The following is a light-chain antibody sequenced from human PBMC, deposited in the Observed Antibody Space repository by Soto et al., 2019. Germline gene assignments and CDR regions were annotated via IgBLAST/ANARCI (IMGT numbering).Light chain of an antibody. CDR2: CSS. V-gene: IGKV3-20*01. CDR1: QSVSNNY. CDR3: QQYGSSPPYT. J-gene: IGKJ2*01. Sequence: EVVLTQSPGTLSLSPGERATLSCRASQSVSNNYLAWYKQKPGQSPKLLIFCSSDRATGIPDRFSGSGSGTDFTLTISSLEPEDFALYYCQQYGSSPPYTFGQGTKLEIK.